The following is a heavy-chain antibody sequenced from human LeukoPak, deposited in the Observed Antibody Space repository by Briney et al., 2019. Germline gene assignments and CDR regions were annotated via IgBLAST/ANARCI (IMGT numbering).Heavy chain of an antibody. D-gene: IGHD6-19*01. V-gene: IGHV1-2*02. J-gene: IGHJ4*02. Sequence: ASVKVSCKASGYIFTGYYIHWVRLAPGQGLEWMGWINPDSGGTHYAQKFQGRVTMTRDTSISTVNMELSRLTSDDTAVYYCARDLHEIRITVADYYFDYWGQGTLVTVSS. CDR1: GYIFTGYY. CDR3: ARDLHEIRITVADYYFDY. CDR2: INPDSGGT.